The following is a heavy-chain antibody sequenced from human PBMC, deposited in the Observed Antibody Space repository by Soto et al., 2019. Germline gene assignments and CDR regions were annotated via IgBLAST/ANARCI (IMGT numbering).Heavy chain of an antibody. J-gene: IGHJ4*02. CDR1: GYTFTN. CDR3: ARDSGDAVY. Sequence: SVKVSCKASGYTFTNIHWERQAPGQRLEWMGWINADNGNTKYSQNFQGRVTITRDTSANTAYMELSSLRSEDTAVYYCARDSGDAVYWVQGTLGTGSS. V-gene: IGHV1-3*01. CDR2: INADNGNT. D-gene: IGHD5-12*01.